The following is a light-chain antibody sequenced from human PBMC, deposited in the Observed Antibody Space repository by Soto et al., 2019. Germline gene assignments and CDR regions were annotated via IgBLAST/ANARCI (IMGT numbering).Light chain of an antibody. CDR1: QSVSSN. J-gene: IGKJ4*01. CDR3: QQYNNWPLT. CDR2: GAS. Sequence: EIVMTHSPATLSVSPGERATLPCRASQSVSSNLAWYQQKPGQAPRLLIYGASTRATGIPARFSGSGSGTEFTLTISSLQSEDFAVYYCQQYNNWPLTFGGGTKVDIK. V-gene: IGKV3-15*01.